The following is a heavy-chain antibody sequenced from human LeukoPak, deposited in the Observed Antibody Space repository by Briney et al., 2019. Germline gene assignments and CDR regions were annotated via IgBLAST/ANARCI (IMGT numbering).Heavy chain of an antibody. CDR3: ARGQVRFDY. V-gene: IGHV4-34*01. J-gene: IGHJ4*02. CDR2: INHSGST. CDR1: GGSFSGYY. Sequence: SETLSLTCAVYGGSFSGYYWSWIRQPPGKGLEWIGEINHSGSTNYNPSLKSRVTISVDTSKNQFSLKLSSVPAADPAVYYCARGQVRFDYWGQGTLVTVSS.